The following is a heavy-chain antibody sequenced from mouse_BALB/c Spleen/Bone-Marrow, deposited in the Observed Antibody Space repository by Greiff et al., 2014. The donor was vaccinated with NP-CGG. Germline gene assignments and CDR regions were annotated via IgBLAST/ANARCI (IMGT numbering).Heavy chain of an antibody. Sequence: VQLQQSGAELVKPGASVKLSCSASGFNIKDTYMHWVKQRPEQGLEWIGRIDPANGNTKYDAKFQDKATITADTSSNTVYLQLSTLTFEDTAVSYCARQDFAIYWYFDVWGAGTTVTVSS. D-gene: IGHD1-3*01. J-gene: IGHJ1*01. CDR1: GFNIKDTY. V-gene: IGHV14-3*02. CDR3: ARQDFAIYWYFDV. CDR2: IDPANGNT.